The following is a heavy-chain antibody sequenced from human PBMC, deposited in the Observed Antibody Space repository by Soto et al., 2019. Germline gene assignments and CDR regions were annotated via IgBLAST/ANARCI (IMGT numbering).Heavy chain of an antibody. V-gene: IGHV1-69*08. J-gene: IGHJ6*03. Sequence: QVQLVQSGAEVKKPGSSGKVSCKASGGTFSSYTISWVRQAPGQGLEWMGRIIPILGIANYAQKFQGRVTITADKSTSTAYMELSSLRSEDTAVYYCARERVAPYYDFWSGNYYYMDVWGKGTTVTVSS. CDR2: IIPILGIA. CDR1: GGTFSSYT. CDR3: ARERVAPYYDFWSGNYYYMDV. D-gene: IGHD3-3*01.